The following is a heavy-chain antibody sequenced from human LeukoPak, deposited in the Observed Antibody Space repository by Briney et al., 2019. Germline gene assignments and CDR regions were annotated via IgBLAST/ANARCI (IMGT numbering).Heavy chain of an antibody. CDR1: GYTFTSYY. J-gene: IGHJ4*02. CDR2: INPSGGST. V-gene: IGHV1-46*01. Sequence: ASVKVSCKSSGYTFTSYYMYWVRQAPGQGLEWMGIINPSGGSTSFAQKFQGRVTMTRDTSTSTVYMELSSLRSEDTAVYYCARDSGMVRGTVDYWGQGTLVTVSS. D-gene: IGHD3-10*01. CDR3: ARDSGMVRGTVDY.